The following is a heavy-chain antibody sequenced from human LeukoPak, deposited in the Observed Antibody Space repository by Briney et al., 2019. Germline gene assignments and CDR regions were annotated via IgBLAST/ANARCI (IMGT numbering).Heavy chain of an antibody. CDR3: AKKSIMGDSSTWYYFDY. J-gene: IGHJ4*02. CDR1: GFTFSSYA. D-gene: IGHD6-13*01. CDR2: ISGSGGST. V-gene: IGHV3-23*01. Sequence: HPGRSLRLSCAASGFTFSSYAMSWVRQAPGKGLEWVSGISGSGGSTYYADSVKGRFTISRDNSKNTLYLQMNSLRAEDTAVYYCAKKSIMGDSSTWYYFDYWGQGTLVTVSS.